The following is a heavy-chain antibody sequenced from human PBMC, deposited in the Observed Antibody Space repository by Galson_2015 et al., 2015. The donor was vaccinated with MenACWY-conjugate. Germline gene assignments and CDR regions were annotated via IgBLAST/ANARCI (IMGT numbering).Heavy chain of an antibody. CDR3: ARDLGFYCSRNDCYSPY. V-gene: IGHV3-7*03. CDR1: GFIFNNYW. Sequence: SLRLSCAASGFIFNNYWMSWVRQVPGKGPEWVANIKQDGSEKYYVDSVRGRFTISRDNAKNSLYLQMNSLRAEDTAVYYCARDLGFYCSRNDCYSPYWGQGTLVTVSS. J-gene: IGHJ4*02. CDR2: IKQDGSEK. D-gene: IGHD2-2*01.